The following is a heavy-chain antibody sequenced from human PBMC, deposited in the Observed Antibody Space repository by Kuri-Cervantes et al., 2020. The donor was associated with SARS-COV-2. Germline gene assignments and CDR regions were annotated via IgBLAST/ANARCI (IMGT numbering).Heavy chain of an antibody. CDR1: GFTFSSYS. J-gene: IGHJ6*03. Sequence: ETLSPTFAAYGFTFSSYSMNWVRQAPGRGLEWVSSISSSSSYIYYADSVKGRFTIPRDNAKNSLYLQMDSLRAEDTAVYYCARVAGEGPIYYYYMDVWGKGTTVTVSS. V-gene: IGHV3-21*01. D-gene: IGHD2-21*01. CDR3: ARVAGEGPIYYYYMDV. CDR2: ISSSSSYI.